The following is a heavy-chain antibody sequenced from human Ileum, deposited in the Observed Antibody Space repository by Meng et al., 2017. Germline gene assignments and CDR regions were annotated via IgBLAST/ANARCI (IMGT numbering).Heavy chain of an antibody. Sequence: QVQLQESGPGLVKPSQTLSLTCTVSGDFLNSVNTQWSWIRQSPGKGPEYIGYIYYDGNTYYNPSLKSRLIISIDTSRNEFSLRLNSVTAADTVVYYCAREFYVDTAMVIDSWGQGTLVTVSS. CDR1: GDFLNSVNTQ. D-gene: IGHD5-18*01. V-gene: IGHV4-30-4*01. J-gene: IGHJ4*02. CDR3: AREFYVDTAMVIDS. CDR2: IYYDGNT.